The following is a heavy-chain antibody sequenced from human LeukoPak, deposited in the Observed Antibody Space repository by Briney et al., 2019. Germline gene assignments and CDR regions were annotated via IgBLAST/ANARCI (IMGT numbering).Heavy chain of an antibody. CDR1: GFTFSSYG. J-gene: IGHJ4*02. CDR3: AKPTVVIATLFDY. V-gene: IGHV3-30*18. CDR2: ISYDGSNK. Sequence: GRSLRLSCAASGFTFSSYGMHWVRQAPGKGLEWVAVISYDGSNKYYADSVKGRFTISRDNSKNTLYLQMNSLRAEDTAVYYCAKPTVVIATLFDYWGQGTLVTVSS. D-gene: IGHD2-21*01.